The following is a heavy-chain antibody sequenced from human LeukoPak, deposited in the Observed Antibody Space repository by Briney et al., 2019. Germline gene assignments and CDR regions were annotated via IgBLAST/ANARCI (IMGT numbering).Heavy chain of an antibody. Sequence: PGGSLRLSCAASGFTFSSYAMSWVRQAPGKGLEWVSDINGSGGSTYYADSVKGRFTISRDNSQNTLYLQLNSLRAEDAAVYFCAKAPVTSCRGAYCYPFDSWGQGTLVTVSS. J-gene: IGHJ4*02. V-gene: IGHV3-23*01. D-gene: IGHD2-21*01. CDR3: AKAPVTSCRGAYCYPFDS. CDR2: INGSGGST. CDR1: GFTFSSYA.